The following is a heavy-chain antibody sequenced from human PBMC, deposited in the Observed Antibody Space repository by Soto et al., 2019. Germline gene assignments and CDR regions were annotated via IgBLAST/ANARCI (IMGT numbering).Heavy chain of an antibody. D-gene: IGHD2-15*01. V-gene: IGHV3-21*01. Sequence: EVQLVESGGGLVKPGGSLRLSCAASGFNFGPYSMNWVRQAPGKGLEWVSSISGSSRHIYYADSVEGRFTISRDNAGKSLFLQMNSLRAEDTAVYYCARDPLLVHEFYYYMDVWGKGTTVTVSS. J-gene: IGHJ6*03. CDR1: GFNFGPYS. CDR2: ISGSSRHI. CDR3: ARDPLLVHEFYYYMDV.